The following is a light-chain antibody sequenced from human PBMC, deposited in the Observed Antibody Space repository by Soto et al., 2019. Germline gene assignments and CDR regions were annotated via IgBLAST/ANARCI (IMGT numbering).Light chain of an antibody. CDR2: LAS. Sequence: DIVMTQSPLSLPVTPGEPASISCRSSRSILSSNEYNYLDWYVQRPGQSPQLLINLASNRASGVHDRFSGSGSGTDFTLKISRVEAEDVGVYYCMQGLTTPLTFGGVTKVEIK. V-gene: IGKV2-28*01. J-gene: IGKJ4*01. CDR1: RSILSSNEYNY. CDR3: MQGLTTPLT.